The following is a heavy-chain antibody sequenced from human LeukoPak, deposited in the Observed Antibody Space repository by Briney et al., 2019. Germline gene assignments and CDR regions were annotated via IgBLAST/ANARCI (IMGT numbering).Heavy chain of an antibody. CDR1: GGSISSGDYY. CDR3: ARAPNYDP. D-gene: IGHD4/OR15-4a*01. J-gene: IGHJ5*02. CDR2: IYYSGST. Sequence: SETLSLTCTVSGGSISSGDYYWSWIRKHPEKGLEWIGYIYYSGSTYYNPSLKSRVTISVDTSKNQFSLKLSSVTAADTAVYYCARAPNYDPWGQGTLVTVSS. V-gene: IGHV4-30-4*01.